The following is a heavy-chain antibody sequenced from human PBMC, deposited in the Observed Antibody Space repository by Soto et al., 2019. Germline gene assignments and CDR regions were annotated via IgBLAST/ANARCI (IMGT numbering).Heavy chain of an antibody. V-gene: IGHV1-18*01. CDR3: ARDGRYSGSYGGYYFDY. J-gene: IGHJ4*02. CDR1: GYTFTSYG. Sequence: QVQLVQSGAEVKKPGASVKVSCKASGYTFTSYGISWVRQAPGQGLEWMGWISAYNGTTNYAQKIQGRVTMTTDTATSTAYMELRSLRSDDTAVYYCARDGRYSGSYGGYYFDYWGQGTLVTVSS. D-gene: IGHD1-26*01. CDR2: ISAYNGTT.